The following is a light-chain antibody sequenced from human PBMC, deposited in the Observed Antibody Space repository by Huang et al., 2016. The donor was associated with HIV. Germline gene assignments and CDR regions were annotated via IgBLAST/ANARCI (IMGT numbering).Light chain of an antibody. CDR3: QNTPAT. J-gene: IGKJ2*01. V-gene: IGKV1-39*01. Sequence: DIQMTQSPSSLSASVGDRVTITCRTSQSVGSYLNWYQQKPGRAPSLLIYAASTLQTGVAARFNGSGSGTDFTLTSSSLQADDSATYYCQNTPATFGQGTRLEI. CDR1: QSVGSY. CDR2: AAS.